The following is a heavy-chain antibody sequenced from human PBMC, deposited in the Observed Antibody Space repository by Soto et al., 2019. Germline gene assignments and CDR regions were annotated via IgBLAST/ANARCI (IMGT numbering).Heavy chain of an antibody. CDR3: ARGGGTTWFGVGGFDY. CDR2: IYYSGST. D-gene: IGHD3-10*01. CDR1: GGSISSGGYY. J-gene: IGHJ4*02. V-gene: IGHV4-31*03. Sequence: QVQLQESGPGLVKPSQTLSLTCTVSGGSISSGGYYWSWIRQHPGKGLEWIGYIYYSGSTYYNLSLKSRVTISVDTSKNQFSLKLSSVTAADTAVYYCARGGGTTWFGVGGFDYWGQGTLVTVSS.